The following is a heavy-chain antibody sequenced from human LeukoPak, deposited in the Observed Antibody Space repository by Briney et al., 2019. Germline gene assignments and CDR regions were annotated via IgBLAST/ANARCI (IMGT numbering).Heavy chain of an antibody. CDR2: ISSSSSTI. J-gene: IGHJ4*02. D-gene: IGHD6-13*01. CDR3: AKVQIIIAAAGTDY. CDR1: GFTFSSYS. Sequence: GGSLRLSCAASGFTFSSYSMNWVRQAPGKGLEWVSYISSSSSTIYYADSVKGRFTISRDNSKNTLYLQMNSLRAEDTAVYYCAKVQIIIAAAGTDYWGQGTLVTVSS. V-gene: IGHV3-48*01.